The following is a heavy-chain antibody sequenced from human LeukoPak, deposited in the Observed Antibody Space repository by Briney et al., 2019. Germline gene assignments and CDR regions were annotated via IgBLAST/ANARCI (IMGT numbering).Heavy chain of an antibody. J-gene: IGHJ3*02. V-gene: IGHV3-23*01. Sequence: GGSLRLTCAASGFTFSSYAMSWVRQAPGKGLEWVSAISGSSGSTYYADPVKGRFTISRDNSKNTLYLQMNSLRAEDTAVYYCAKNLEGDDYDFWSGYYSGGAFDIWGQGTMVTVSS. CDR2: ISGSSGST. CDR3: AKNLEGDDYDFWSGYYSGGAFDI. D-gene: IGHD3-3*01. CDR1: GFTFSSYA.